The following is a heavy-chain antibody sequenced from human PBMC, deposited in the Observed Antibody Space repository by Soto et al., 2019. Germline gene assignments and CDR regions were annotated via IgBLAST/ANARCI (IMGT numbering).Heavy chain of an antibody. Sequence: ESGGGLVQPGGSLRLSCAASGFTFSDHYMDWVRQAPGKGLEWVGRTRNKANSYTTEYAASVKGRFTISRDDSKNSLYLQMNSLKTEDTAVYYCARGDTVVTGYFDYWGQGTLVTVSS. V-gene: IGHV3-72*01. D-gene: IGHD2-15*01. J-gene: IGHJ4*02. CDR3: ARGDTVVTGYFDY. CDR2: TRNKANSYTT. CDR1: GFTFSDHY.